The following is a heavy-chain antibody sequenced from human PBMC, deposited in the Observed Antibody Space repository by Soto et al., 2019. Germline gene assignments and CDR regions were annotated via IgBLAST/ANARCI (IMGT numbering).Heavy chain of an antibody. CDR3: ARGVNDAFDI. CDR2: ISSLSTYV. V-gene: IGHV3-21*01. J-gene: IGHJ3*02. CDR1: GFPFSSFY. Sequence: EVQLVESGGGLVKPGGSLRLSCAASGFPFSSFYMNWVRQAPGKGLEWVSSISSLSTYVFYADSVKGRFTISRDDAKDSLVLQKYSLRGEDTAVYLWARGVNDAFDIWGQGTMVTVSP.